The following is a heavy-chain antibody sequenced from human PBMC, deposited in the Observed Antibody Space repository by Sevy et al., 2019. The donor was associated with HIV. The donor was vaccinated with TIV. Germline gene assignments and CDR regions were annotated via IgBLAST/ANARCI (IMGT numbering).Heavy chain of an antibody. D-gene: IGHD3-3*01. J-gene: IGHJ6*02. Sequence: GGSLRLSCAASGFTFSSYGMHWVRQAPGKGLEWVAFIRYDGSNKYYADSVKGRFTISRDNSKNTLYLQMNSLRAEDTAVYYCARDRGLRFLEWFRYGMDVWGQGTTVTVSS. CDR3: ARDRGLRFLEWFRYGMDV. V-gene: IGHV3-30*02. CDR1: GFTFSSYG. CDR2: IRYDGSNK.